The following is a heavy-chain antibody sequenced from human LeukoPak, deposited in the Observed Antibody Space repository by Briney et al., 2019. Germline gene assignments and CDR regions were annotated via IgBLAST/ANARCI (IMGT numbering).Heavy chain of an antibody. Sequence: SETLSLTCTVSGGSISSYYWSWIRQPAGKGLEWIGRIYTSGSTNYNPSLKSRVTVSVDTAKNQFSLKLSSVTAADTAVYYCARGAYYDILTGYYKGGYFDYWGQGTLVTVSS. CDR2: IYTSGST. CDR3: ARGAYYDILTGYYKGGYFDY. CDR1: GGSISSYY. D-gene: IGHD3-9*01. J-gene: IGHJ4*02. V-gene: IGHV4-4*07.